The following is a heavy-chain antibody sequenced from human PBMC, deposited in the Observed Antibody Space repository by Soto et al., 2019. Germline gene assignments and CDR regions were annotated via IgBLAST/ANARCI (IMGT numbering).Heavy chain of an antibody. Sequence: ASVKVSCKASGYTFTSYAMHWVRQAPGQRLEWMGWINAGNGNTGYSQKFQGRVTMTRNTSISTAYVELSSLRSEDTAVYYCARTLYGDNVDYWGQGTLVTVSS. CDR3: ARTLYGDNVDY. V-gene: IGHV1-3*01. CDR1: GYTFTSYA. J-gene: IGHJ4*02. D-gene: IGHD4-17*01. CDR2: INAGNGNT.